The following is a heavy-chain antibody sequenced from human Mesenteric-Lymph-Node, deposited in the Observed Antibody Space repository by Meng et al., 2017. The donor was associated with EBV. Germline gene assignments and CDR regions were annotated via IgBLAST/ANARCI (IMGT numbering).Heavy chain of an antibody. V-gene: IGHV1-2*06. Sequence: QVQLVQSGAEVKKPGASVKVSCKASGYTFTDYYTHWVRQAPGQGLEWVGRINAHSGGTDYAQKFQGRVTMTRDTSVNTAYMEVSWLTSDDTAVYYCAKEATDTKGVDWGQGTLVTVSS. D-gene: IGHD2-8*01. J-gene: IGHJ4*02. CDR2: INAHSGGT. CDR1: GYTFTDYY. CDR3: AKEATDTKGVD.